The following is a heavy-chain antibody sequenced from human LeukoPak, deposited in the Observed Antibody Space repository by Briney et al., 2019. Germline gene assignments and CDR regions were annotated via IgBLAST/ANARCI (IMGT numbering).Heavy chain of an antibody. D-gene: IGHD3-10*01. V-gene: IGHV3-23*01. Sequence: GGSLRLSCAASGFTFGSYAMNWVRQAPGKGLEWVSVISGGGDSTYYADSVKGRFTITRDNSKNTLSLQMNSLRAGDTAVYYCAKDLYVSRSYYFDYWGQGTLVTVSS. CDR2: ISGGGDST. J-gene: IGHJ4*02. CDR1: GFTFGSYA. CDR3: AKDLYVSRSYYFDY.